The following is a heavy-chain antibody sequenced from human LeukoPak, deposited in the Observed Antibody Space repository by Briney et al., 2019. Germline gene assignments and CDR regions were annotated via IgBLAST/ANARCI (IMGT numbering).Heavy chain of an antibody. CDR2: INPNSGGT. J-gene: IGHJ5*02. V-gene: IGHV1-2*02. CDR1: GYTFTGYY. Sequence: ASVKVSCKASGYTFTGYYMHLVRQAPGQGLEWMVWINPNSGGTNYAQKFQGRVTMTRDTSISTAYMELSRLRSDDTAVYYCARAPSTTVVKAWFDPWGQGTLVTVSS. D-gene: IGHD4-23*01. CDR3: ARAPSTTVVKAWFDP.